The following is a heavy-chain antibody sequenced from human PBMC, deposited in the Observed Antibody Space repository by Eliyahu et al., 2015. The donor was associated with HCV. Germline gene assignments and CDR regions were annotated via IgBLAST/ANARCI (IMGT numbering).Heavy chain of an antibody. Sequence: EVQLLESGGGLVQPGGSLRLSCAASGFTFSSYAMSWVRQAPGKGLEWVSAISGSGGSTYYADSVKGRFTISRDNSKNTLYLQKKHPEAEDTAVYYCAKFWAVGNVDYWGQGTLVTVSS. D-gene: IGHD1-1*01. J-gene: IGHJ4*02. CDR1: GFTFSSYA. CDR2: ISGSGGST. CDR3: AKFWAVGNVDY. V-gene: IGHV3-23*01.